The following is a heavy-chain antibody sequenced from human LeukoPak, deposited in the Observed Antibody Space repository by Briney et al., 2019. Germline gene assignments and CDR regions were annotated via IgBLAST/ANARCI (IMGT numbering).Heavy chain of an antibody. CDR3: ARGYAGWGY. D-gene: IGHD3-16*01. J-gene: IGHJ4*02. CDR1: GFTFSDYW. V-gene: IGHV3-7*04. Sequence: GGSLRLSCAVSGFTFSDYWMAWVRQAPGKGLEWVANIKQDGSEKKYVDSVKGRSTISRDNAKNSVYLQMNSLRDEDTAVYYCARGYAGWGYWGQGTLVTVSS. CDR2: IKQDGSEK.